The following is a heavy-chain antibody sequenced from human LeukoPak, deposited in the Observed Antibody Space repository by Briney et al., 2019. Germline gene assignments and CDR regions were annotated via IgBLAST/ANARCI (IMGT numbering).Heavy chain of an antibody. CDR3: ARDGAGGSGSSLDF. D-gene: IGHD3-10*01. J-gene: IGHJ4*02. CDR1: GGSISTYY. Sequence: SETLSLTCTVSGGSISTYYWNWIRQPTGKGLEWIGRIYTSGSTNYNPSLKSRVTMSVATSKNQFSLKLSSVTAADTAVYYCARDGAGGSGSSLDFWGQGTLVTVSS. V-gene: IGHV4-4*07. CDR2: IYTSGST.